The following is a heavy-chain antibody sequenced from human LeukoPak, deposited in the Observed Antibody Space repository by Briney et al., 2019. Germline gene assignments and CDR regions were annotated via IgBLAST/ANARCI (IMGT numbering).Heavy chain of an antibody. J-gene: IGHJ5*02. V-gene: IGHV3-21*04. CDR1: GFTFSSYS. D-gene: IGHD3-10*01. CDR3: AKDRRAAYYYGSGSPTFDP. CDR2: ISSSSSYI. Sequence: PGGSLRLSCAASGFTFSSYSMNWVRQAPGKGLEWVSSISSSSSYIYYADSVKGRFTISRDNSKNTLYLQMNSLRAEDTAVYYCAKDRRAAYYYGSGSPTFDPWGQGTLVTVSS.